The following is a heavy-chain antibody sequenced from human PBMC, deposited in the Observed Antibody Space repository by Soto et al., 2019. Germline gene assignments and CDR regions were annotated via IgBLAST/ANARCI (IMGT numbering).Heavy chain of an antibody. CDR1: VFTFSTYA. J-gene: IGHJ4*02. CDR2: ISGTGGST. V-gene: IGHV3-23*01. D-gene: IGHD6-6*01. CDR3: AKNWDTSSSSSSH. Sequence: EVQLLESGGGLVQPGGSLRLSCAASVFTFSTYAMSWVRQAPGKGLEWVSAISGTGGSTYYADSVKGRCTISRDNSKNTLYLQMNSLRAEDTAVYYCAKNWDTSSSSSSHWGQGTLVTVSS.